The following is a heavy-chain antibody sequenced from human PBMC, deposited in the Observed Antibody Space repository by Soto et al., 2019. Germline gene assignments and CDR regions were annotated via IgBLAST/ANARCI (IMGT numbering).Heavy chain of an antibody. Sequence: SETLSLTCSVSRASISTTDYYWAWVRQTPEKGMEWIGSIDYSGTTYYKSSLKSRVTISIDTSNNQFSLKVYSMTAADTAVYYCTRHMCTRGPCYFDYWGQGTLVTVSS. CDR1: RASISTTDYY. V-gene: IGHV4-39*01. J-gene: IGHJ4*02. CDR3: TRHMCTRGPCYFDY. CDR2: IDYSGTT. D-gene: IGHD2-8*02.